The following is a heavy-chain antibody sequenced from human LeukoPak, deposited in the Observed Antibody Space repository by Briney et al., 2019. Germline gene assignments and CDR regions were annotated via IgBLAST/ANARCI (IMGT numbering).Heavy chain of an antibody. CDR3: ARGFNDFWSGSQLEY. J-gene: IGHJ4*02. CDR2: ISGSGGST. Sequence: PGGSLRLSCAASGFTFSSYAMSWVRQAPGKGLEWVSAISGSGGSTYYADSVEGRFTISRDNSKSTLYLQMNSLRSEDTAVYYCARGFNDFWSGSQLEYWGQGTLVTVSS. V-gene: IGHV3-23*01. CDR1: GFTFSSYA. D-gene: IGHD3-3*01.